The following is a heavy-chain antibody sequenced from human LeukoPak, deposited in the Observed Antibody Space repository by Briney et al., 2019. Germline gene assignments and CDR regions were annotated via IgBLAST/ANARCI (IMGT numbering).Heavy chain of an antibody. Sequence: GGSLRLSCAAFGFTFSSYSMNWVRQAPGKGLEWVSYISSSSSIIYYADSVKGRFTISRDNAKNSLYLQMNSLRAEDTAVYYCARDSYYYYMDVWGKGTTVTVSS. CDR3: ARDSYYYYMDV. V-gene: IGHV3-48*01. J-gene: IGHJ6*03. CDR1: GFTFSSYS. CDR2: ISSSSSII.